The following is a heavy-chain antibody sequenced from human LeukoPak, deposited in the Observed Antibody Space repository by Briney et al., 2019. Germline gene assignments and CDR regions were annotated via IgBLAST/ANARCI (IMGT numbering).Heavy chain of an antibody. Sequence: GGSLRLSCAASGFTFSRYWMHWVRQAPGKGLLWVSRINSDGSSTYYADSVKGRFTTSRDNAKNALHLQMNSLTAEDTAVYYCVLDLFSSFAFDIWGQGTMVTGSS. V-gene: IGHV3-74*01. CDR3: VLDLFSSFAFDI. CDR2: INSDGSST. J-gene: IGHJ3*02. D-gene: IGHD3/OR15-3a*01. CDR1: GFTFSRYW.